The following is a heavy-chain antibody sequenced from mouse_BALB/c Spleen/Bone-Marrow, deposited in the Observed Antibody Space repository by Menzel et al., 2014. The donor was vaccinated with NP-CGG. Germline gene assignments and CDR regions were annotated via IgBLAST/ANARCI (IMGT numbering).Heavy chain of an antibody. CDR3: ARYRLGTYFDY. CDR1: GFNIKDTY. CDR2: IDPANGNT. J-gene: IGHJ2*01. Sequence: EVQRVESGAELVKPGASVKLPCTASGFNIKDTYMHWVKQRPEQGLEWIGRIDPANGNTKYDPKFQGKATITADTSSNTAYLQLSSLTSEDTAVYYCARYRLGTYFDYWGQGTTLTVSS. V-gene: IGHV14-3*02. D-gene: IGHD2-14*01.